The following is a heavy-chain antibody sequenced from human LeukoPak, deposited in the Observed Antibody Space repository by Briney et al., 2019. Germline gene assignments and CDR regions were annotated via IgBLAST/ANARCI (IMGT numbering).Heavy chain of an antibody. D-gene: IGHD6-6*01. Sequence: GESLKISCKGSGYSFTSYWIGWVRQMPGKGLEWMGIIYPGDSDTRYSPSFQGQVTISADKSISTAYLQWSSLKASGTAMYYCASTSARPDYYYYCGMDVWGRGTTVTVSS. J-gene: IGHJ6*02. V-gene: IGHV5-51*01. CDR2: IYPGDSDT. CDR1: GYSFTSYW. CDR3: ASTSARPDYYYYCGMDV.